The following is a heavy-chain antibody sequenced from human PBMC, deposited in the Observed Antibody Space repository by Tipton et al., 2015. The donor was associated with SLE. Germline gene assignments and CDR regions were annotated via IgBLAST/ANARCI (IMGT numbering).Heavy chain of an antibody. CDR3: ARRHYSGPFDS. CDR1: GGSISSYY. J-gene: IGHJ4*02. Sequence: TLSLTCTVSGGSISSYYWSWIRQPPGKGLEWIGYIYYSGSTNYNPSLKSRVTISVDTSKNQFSLKLGSVTAADTAVYYCARRHYSGPFDSWGQGTLVTVSS. V-gene: IGHV4-59*01. D-gene: IGHD5-12*01. CDR2: IYYSGST.